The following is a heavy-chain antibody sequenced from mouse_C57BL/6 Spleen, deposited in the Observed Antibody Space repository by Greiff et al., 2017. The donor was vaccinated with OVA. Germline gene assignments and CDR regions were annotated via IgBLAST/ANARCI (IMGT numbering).Heavy chain of an antibody. CDR3: AREGDESWFAY. CDR1: GYTFTSYW. Sequence: VQLQQPGAELVKPGASVKLSCKASGYTFTSYWMHWVKQRPGQGLEWIGMIHPNSGSTNYNEKFKSKATLTVDKSSSTAYMQLSSLTSEDSAVYYCAREGDESWFAYWGQGTLVTVSA. D-gene: IGHD3-3*01. J-gene: IGHJ3*01. CDR2: IHPNSGST. V-gene: IGHV1-64*01.